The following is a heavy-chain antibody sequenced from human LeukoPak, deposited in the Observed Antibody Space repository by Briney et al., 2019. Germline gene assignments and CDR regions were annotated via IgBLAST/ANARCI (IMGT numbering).Heavy chain of an antibody. J-gene: IGHJ3*02. V-gene: IGHV3-74*01. CDR1: GFTFSTYW. Sequence: TGGSLRLSCAASGFTFSTYWMHWVRQAPGKGLVWVSRINSDGSRTTYADSVKGRFTISRDNAKNTLYLQMSSLRTEDTAVYYCARPETQYSSGLDGFDIWGQGTMVTVSS. CDR2: INSDGSRT. D-gene: IGHD6-19*01. CDR3: ARPETQYSSGLDGFDI.